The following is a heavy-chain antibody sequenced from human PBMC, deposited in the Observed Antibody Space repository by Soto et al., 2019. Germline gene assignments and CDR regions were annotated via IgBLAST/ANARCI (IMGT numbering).Heavy chain of an antibody. CDR1: GGSISSYY. CDR2: IYYGGST. D-gene: IGHD3-16*01. J-gene: IGHJ6*02. CDR3: ARVFYGLDYYYGMDV. Sequence: QVQLQESGPGLVKPSETLSLTCTVSGGSISSYYWSWIRQPPGKGLEWIGYIYYGGSTNNNTSLKSRVTISVDTSKNQFSLKRSSVTAADTAVYYCARVFYGLDYYYGMDVWGQGTTVTVSS. V-gene: IGHV4-59*01.